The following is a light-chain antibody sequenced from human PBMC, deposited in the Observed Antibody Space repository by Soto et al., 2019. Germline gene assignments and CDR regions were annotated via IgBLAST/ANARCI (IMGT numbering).Light chain of an antibody. CDR2: FGS. V-gene: IGKV3-11*01. J-gene: IGKJ1*01. CDR1: HSVGSL. CDR3: QQRSSWPWT. Sequence: EIVLTQSPATLSLSPGVRATLSCRASHSVGSLLAWYRQKPGQAPRLLIYFGSNRAAGIPPRFSGSGSGTEFTLTIDSLQPEDFALFYCQQRSSWPWTFGQGTRVEVK.